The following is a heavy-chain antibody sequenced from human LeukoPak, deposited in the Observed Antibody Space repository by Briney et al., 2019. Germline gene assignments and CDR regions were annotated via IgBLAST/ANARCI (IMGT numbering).Heavy chain of an antibody. CDR3: SRAEYSPGYYSYDYYYMDV. CDR2: IKQDGSEK. CDR1: GFTFTTYW. V-gene: IGHV3-7*01. J-gene: IGHJ6*03. Sequence: GGSLRLSCAASGFTFTTYWMSWVRQAPGKGLEWVANIKQDGSEKHYVDSVKGRFTISRDNAKNSLYLQMNSLRAEDTAVYFCSRAEYSPGYYSYDYYYMDVWGKGTTVTVSS. D-gene: IGHD6-6*01.